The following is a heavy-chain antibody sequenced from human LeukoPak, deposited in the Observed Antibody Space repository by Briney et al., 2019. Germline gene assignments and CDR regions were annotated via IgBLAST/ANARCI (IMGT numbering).Heavy chain of an antibody. CDR3: ARNEPGGSFSVDY. CDR1: GFTFSIYW. Sequence: GGSLRLSCAASGFTFSIYWMTWVSQAPGKGLEWVAKIKQDGSEKYYVNSVKGRFTISRDNAKKSLYLQMNSLRTEDTAVYYCARNEPGGSFSVDYWGQGTLVTVSS. D-gene: IGHD1-26*01. CDR2: IKQDGSEK. V-gene: IGHV3-7*01. J-gene: IGHJ4*02.